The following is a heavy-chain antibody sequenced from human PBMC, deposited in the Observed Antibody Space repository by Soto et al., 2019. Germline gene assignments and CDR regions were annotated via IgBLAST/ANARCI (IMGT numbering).Heavy chain of an antibody. Sequence: PGGSMRLSCSASGFSFSNYAMHWVRQAPGKGLEYVSAISNDGSTTYFADSVTGRFTISRDNSKNTLHLQMSSLRPEDTAVYFCVKAGYFYDRQTRFVSWGQGTVVTVSS. CDR1: GFSFSNYA. CDR3: VKAGYFYDRQTRFVS. V-gene: IGHV3-64D*06. J-gene: IGHJ3*02. CDR2: ISNDGSTT. D-gene: IGHD3-22*01.